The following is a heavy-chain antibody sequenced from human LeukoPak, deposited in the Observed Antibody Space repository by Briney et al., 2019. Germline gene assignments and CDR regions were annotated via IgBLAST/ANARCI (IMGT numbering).Heavy chain of an antibody. CDR2: ISWNSGSI. Sequence: SLRLSCAASGFTFDDYAMHWVRQAPGKGLEWVSGISWNSGSIGYADSVKGRFTISRDNAKNSLYLQMNSLRAEDTALYYCAKDSGAVAFDYWGQGTLVTVSS. V-gene: IGHV3-9*01. D-gene: IGHD6-19*01. CDR1: GFTFDDYA. CDR3: AKDSGAVAFDY. J-gene: IGHJ4*02.